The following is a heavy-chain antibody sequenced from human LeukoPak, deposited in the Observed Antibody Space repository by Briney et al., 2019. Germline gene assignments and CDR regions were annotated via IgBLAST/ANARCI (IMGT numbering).Heavy chain of an antibody. CDR2: INPNSGGT. J-gene: IGHJ5*02. CDR3: AREIAHCGGDCYPSTTNWFDP. D-gene: IGHD2-21*02. CDR1: GYTFTGYY. Sequence: ASVKVSCRASGYTFTGYYMHWVRQAPGQGLEWMGWINPNSGGTNYAQKFQGRVTMTRDTSISTAYMELSRLRSDDTAVYYCAREIAHCGGDCYPSTTNWFDPWGQGTLVTVSS. V-gene: IGHV1-2*02.